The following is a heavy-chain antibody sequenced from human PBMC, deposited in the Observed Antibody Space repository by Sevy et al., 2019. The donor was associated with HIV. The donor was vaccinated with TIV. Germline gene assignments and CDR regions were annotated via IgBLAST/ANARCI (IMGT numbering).Heavy chain of an antibody. Sequence: GGSLRLSCAISGFTVNDKYIIWVRQAPGKGLEWVSDIFSSGSTYYEGSSKGRFTNSRDKSNNTVDLQMNSVRAEDSAVYYCVSLFLSYRSGSSYFDYWGQGTLVTVSS. CDR3: VSLFLSYRSGSSYFDY. J-gene: IGHJ4*02. CDR2: IFSSGST. D-gene: IGHD6-19*01. CDR1: GFTVNDKY. V-gene: IGHV3-66*02.